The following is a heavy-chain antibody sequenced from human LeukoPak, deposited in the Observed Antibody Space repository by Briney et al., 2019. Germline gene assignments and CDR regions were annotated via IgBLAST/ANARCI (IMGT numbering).Heavy chain of an antibody. V-gene: IGHV3-23*01. CDR3: AKGAYYYDSSRYFDY. CDR2: ISGSGGST. Sequence: GGSLRLSCAASGFTFSSYAMSWVRQAPGKGLEWVSAISGSGGSTYYADSVKGRFTISRDNSRNTLYLQMNSLRAEDTAVYYCAKGAYYYDSSRYFDYWGQGTLVTVSS. D-gene: IGHD3-22*01. CDR1: GFTFSSYA. J-gene: IGHJ4*02.